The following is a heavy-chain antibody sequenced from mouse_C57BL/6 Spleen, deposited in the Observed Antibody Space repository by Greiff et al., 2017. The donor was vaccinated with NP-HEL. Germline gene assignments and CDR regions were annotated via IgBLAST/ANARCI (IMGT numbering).Heavy chain of an antibody. D-gene: IGHD1-1*01. Sequence: QVQLQQPGAELVMPGASVKLSCKASGYTFTSYWMHWVKQRPGQGLEWIGEIDPSDSYTNYNQKFKGKSTLTVDKSSSTAYMQLRSLTSEDSAVYYCARGNYYGSSSNWYFDVWGTGTTVTVSS. V-gene: IGHV1-69*01. CDR3: ARGNYYGSSSNWYFDV. J-gene: IGHJ1*03. CDR1: GYTFTSYW. CDR2: IDPSDSYT.